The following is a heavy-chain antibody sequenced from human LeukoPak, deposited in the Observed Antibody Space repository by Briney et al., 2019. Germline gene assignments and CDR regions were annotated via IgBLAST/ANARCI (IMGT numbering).Heavy chain of an antibody. Sequence: SETLSLTCTVSGGSINSYYWSWIRQPPGKGLEWIGYIYYSGSTNYNPSLKSRVTISVDTSKNQFSLKLSSVTAADTAVYYRARVGSSSSYGMDVWGQGTTVTVSS. D-gene: IGHD6-6*01. CDR3: ARVGSSSSYGMDV. CDR2: IYYSGST. CDR1: GGSINSYY. J-gene: IGHJ6*02. V-gene: IGHV4-59*01.